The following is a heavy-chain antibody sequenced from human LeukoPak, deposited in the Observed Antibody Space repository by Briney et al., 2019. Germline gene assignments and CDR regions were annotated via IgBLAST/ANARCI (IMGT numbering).Heavy chain of an antibody. CDR2: INHSGST. Sequence: SETLSLTCAVYGGSFSGYYWSWIRQPPGKGLEWIGEINHSGSTNYNPSLKSRVTISVDTSKNQFSLKLSSVTAADTAVYYCARPADYGDNTYWYFDLWGRGTLVTVSS. CDR3: ARPADYGDNTYWYFDL. D-gene: IGHD4-17*01. CDR1: GGSFSGYY. V-gene: IGHV4-34*01. J-gene: IGHJ2*01.